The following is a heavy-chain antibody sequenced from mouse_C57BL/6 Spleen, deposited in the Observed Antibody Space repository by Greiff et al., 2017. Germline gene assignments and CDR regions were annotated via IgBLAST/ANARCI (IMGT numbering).Heavy chain of an antibody. J-gene: IGHJ2*01. CDR1: GFSLTSYA. CDR2: LWTGGGT. Sequence: QVQLKESGPGLVAPSQSLSITCTVSGFSLTSYAISWVRQPPGTGLEWLGVLWTGGGTNYNSALKSKLSISKDKSKSQVYLKMHSLRTDDTARYFCARAPHYYCSFYFDCWGKGTTLTVSS. D-gene: IGHD1-1*01. V-gene: IGHV2-9-1*01. CDR3: ARAPHYYCSFYFDC.